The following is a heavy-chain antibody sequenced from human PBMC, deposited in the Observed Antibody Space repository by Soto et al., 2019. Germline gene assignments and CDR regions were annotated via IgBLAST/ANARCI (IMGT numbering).Heavy chain of an antibody. CDR2: ISSGGSDK. CDR3: AKDADIGAAGYYFDY. CDR1: GFTFSSFG. J-gene: IGHJ4*02. V-gene: IGHV3-30*18. D-gene: IGHD6-13*01. Sequence: VGSLRLSCAASGFTFSSFGMHWVRQAPGKGLEWVAVISSGGSDKYYADSVKGRFTISRDNSRSTLYLQMNSLRAEDTAVYYCAKDADIGAAGYYFDYWGQGTLVTVSS.